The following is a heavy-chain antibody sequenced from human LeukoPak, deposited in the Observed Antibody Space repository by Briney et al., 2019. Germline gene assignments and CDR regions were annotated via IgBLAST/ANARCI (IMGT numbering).Heavy chain of an antibody. CDR1: GFTFYDYA. CDR3: AKVRGEDFYWAIDI. D-gene: IGHD3-9*01. CDR2: ISWNSGSI. V-gene: IGHV3-9*01. Sequence: GGSLRLSCAASGFTFYDYAMHWVRQAPGKGLEWVSGISWNSGSIFYADSVKGRFTISRDNAKNSLYLQMNSLRAEDTALYYCAKVRGEDFYWAIDIWGQGTMVTVSS. J-gene: IGHJ3*02.